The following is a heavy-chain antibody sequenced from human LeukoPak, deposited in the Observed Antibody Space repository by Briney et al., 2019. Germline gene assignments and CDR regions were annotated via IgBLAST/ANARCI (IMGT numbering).Heavy chain of an antibody. J-gene: IGHJ3*01. Sequence: SETLSLTCAVYGGSFSGYYWSWIRQPPGKGLEWIGEINHSGSTNYNPSLKSRVTISVDTSKNQFSLKLSSVTAADTAVYYCARDMRYHWNREHHDAFGVWGQGTMVTVSS. CDR2: INHSGST. V-gene: IGHV4-34*01. CDR1: GGSFSGYY. CDR3: ARDMRYHWNREHHDAFGV. D-gene: IGHD1-1*01.